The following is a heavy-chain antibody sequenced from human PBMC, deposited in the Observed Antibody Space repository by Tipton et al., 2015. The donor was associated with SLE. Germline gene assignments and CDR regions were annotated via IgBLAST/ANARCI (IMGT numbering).Heavy chain of an antibody. D-gene: IGHD3-16*01. Sequence: TLSLTCTVSGVSVSSYYWSWIRQPPGKGLEWIGYVSPSGNTNDNPSLNSRVTISSDTSKNQLSLKLSPVTAADTAVYYCTRSGLEYVWGPDWGQGTLVTVSS. J-gene: IGHJ4*02. CDR1: GVSVSSYY. CDR2: VSPSGNT. CDR3: TRSGLEYVWGPD. V-gene: IGHV4-59*02.